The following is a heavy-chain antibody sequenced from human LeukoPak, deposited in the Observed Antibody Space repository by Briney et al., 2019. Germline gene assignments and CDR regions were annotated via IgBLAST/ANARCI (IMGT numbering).Heavy chain of an antibody. CDR3: ARDRPNHVYGGNSGRYFDY. D-gene: IGHD4-23*01. CDR1: GGSISSYY. J-gene: IGHJ4*02. V-gene: IGHV4-59*01. CDR2: IYYSGST. Sequence: SETLSLTCTVSGGSISSYYWSWIRQPPGKGLEWIGYIYYSGSTNYNPSLKSRVTISVDTSKNQFSLKLSSVTAADTAVYYCARDRPNHVYGGNSGRYFDYWGQGTLVTVSS.